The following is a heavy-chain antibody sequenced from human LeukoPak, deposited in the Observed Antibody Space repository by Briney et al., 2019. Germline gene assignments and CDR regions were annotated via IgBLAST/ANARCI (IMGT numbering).Heavy chain of an antibody. J-gene: IGHJ3*02. V-gene: IGHV4-39*07. CDR2: IYYSGST. CDR1: GGSISSSSYY. D-gene: IGHD3-22*01. CDR3: ARANYYDSSGYSRGAFDI. Sequence: SETLSLTCTVSGGSISSSSYYWGWIRQPPGKGLEWIGSIYYSGSTYYNPSLKSRVTISVGTSKNQFSLKLSSVTAADTAVYYCARANYYDSSGYSRGAFDIWGQGTMVSVSS.